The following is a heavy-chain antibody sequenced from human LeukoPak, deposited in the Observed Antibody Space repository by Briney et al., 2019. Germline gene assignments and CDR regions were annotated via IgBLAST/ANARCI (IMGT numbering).Heavy chain of an antibody. CDR1: GYTFSNYA. D-gene: IGHD2-8*02. Sequence: ASVKVSCKASGYTFSNYAVLWVRQAPGQRLEWMGWINAGNGNTKYSQDFQGRVSITRDTSASTAYMELGSLRSEDMAVYYCARGRWTSHTVGYYFDHWGQGTLVTVSS. J-gene: IGHJ4*02. CDR2: INAGNGNT. CDR3: ARGRWTSHTVGYYFDH. V-gene: IGHV1-3*03.